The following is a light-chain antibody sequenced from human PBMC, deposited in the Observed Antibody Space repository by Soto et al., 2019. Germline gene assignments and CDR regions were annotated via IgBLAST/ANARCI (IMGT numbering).Light chain of an antibody. CDR2: AAS. CDR1: QNLNNW. CDR3: QHYQSTPCP. J-gene: IGKJ1*01. V-gene: IGKV1-5*01. Sequence: DIRMTQSPSTLSASVGDRVTITCRASQNLNNWLAWYQQKPGKAPKLLIYAASILESGVPSRFSGIRSGTEFTLTISSLQPDDCATSYCQHYQSTPCPFGQGTTVELK.